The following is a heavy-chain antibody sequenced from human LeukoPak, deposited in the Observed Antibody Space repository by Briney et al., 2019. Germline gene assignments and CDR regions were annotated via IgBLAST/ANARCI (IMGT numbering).Heavy chain of an antibody. J-gene: IGHJ4*02. CDR1: GFTFTGHY. Sequence: APVKVSCKASGFTFTGHYMHWVRQAPGQGLEWMGWINGNSGATNYARNFQDRVTLTRGTSISTVYTELSRLRIDDTAVYYCARDFSWGVDYWGQGTLVTVSS. V-gene: IGHV1-2*02. CDR3: ARDFSWGVDY. CDR2: INGNSGAT. D-gene: IGHD3-10*01.